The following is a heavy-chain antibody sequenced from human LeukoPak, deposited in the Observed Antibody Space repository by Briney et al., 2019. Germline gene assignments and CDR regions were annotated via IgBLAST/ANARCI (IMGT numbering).Heavy chain of an antibody. Sequence: PSETLSLTCAVSGGSISSGGYSWSWIRQPPGKGLEWIGYIYHSGSTYYNPSLKSRVTISVDTSKNQFSLKLSSVTAADTAVYYCAREIYGVDYWGQGTLVTVSS. CDR2: IYHSGST. CDR1: GGSISSGGYS. D-gene: IGHD5-12*01. J-gene: IGHJ4*02. CDR3: AREIYGVDY. V-gene: IGHV4-30-2*05.